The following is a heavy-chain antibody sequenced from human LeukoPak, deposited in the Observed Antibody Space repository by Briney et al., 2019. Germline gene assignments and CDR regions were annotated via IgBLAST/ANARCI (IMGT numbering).Heavy chain of an antibody. CDR2: ISGSGART. D-gene: IGHD3-22*01. CDR1: GFTFTTCA. Sequence: GGSLRLSCAASGFTFTTCAMSWVRQAPGKGLEWVSGISGSGARTYYADSVKGRFTISRDNSKNTLYLQMNSLRAEDTAVYYCATPGRTSGYPDPFDYWGQGTLVTVSS. J-gene: IGHJ4*02. V-gene: IGHV3-23*01. CDR3: ATPGRTSGYPDPFDY.